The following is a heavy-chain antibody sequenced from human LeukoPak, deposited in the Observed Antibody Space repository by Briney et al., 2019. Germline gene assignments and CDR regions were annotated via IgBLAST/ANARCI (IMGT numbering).Heavy chain of an antibody. CDR2: ISSSSSYI. D-gene: IGHD2-21*02. Sequence: GGSLRLSCAAPGFTFSSYSMNWVRQAPGKGLEWVSSISSSSSYIYYADSVKGRFTISRDNAKNSLYLQMNSLRAEDTAVYYCARGAYCGGDCYPHFDYWGQGTLVTVSS. CDR1: GFTFSSYS. CDR3: ARGAYCGGDCYPHFDY. V-gene: IGHV3-21*01. J-gene: IGHJ4*02.